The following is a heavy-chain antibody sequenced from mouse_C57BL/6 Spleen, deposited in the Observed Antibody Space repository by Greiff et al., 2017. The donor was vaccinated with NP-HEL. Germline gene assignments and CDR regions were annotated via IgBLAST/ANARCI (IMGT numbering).Heavy chain of an antibody. Sequence: VQLQESGPELVKPGASVKISCKASGYAFSSSWMNWVKQRPGKGLEWIGRIYPGDGDTNYNGKFKGKATLTADKSSSTAYMQLSSLTSEDSAVYFCARGRDYYGSSLFDYWGQGTTLTVSS. D-gene: IGHD1-1*01. CDR3: ARGRDYYGSSLFDY. CDR1: GYAFSSSW. V-gene: IGHV1-82*01. J-gene: IGHJ2*01. CDR2: IYPGDGDT.